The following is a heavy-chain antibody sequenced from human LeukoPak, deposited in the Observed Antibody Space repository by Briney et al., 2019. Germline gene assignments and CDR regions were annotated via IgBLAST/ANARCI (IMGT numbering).Heavy chain of an antibody. CDR1: GYTFTSYG. Sequence: GAPVKPSCKASGYTFTSYGISWGRQAPGQGLGGRGWISAYNGNTNYAQKLQGRVTMTTDTSTSTAYMELRSLRSDDTAVYYCARDAPYITMVRGVFNWFDPWGQGTLVTVSS. CDR2: ISAYNGNT. D-gene: IGHD3-10*01. J-gene: IGHJ5*02. V-gene: IGHV1-18*01. CDR3: ARDAPYITMVRGVFNWFDP.